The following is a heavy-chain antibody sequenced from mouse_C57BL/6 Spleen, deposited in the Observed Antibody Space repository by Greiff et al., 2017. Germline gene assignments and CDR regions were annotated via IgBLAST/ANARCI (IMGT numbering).Heavy chain of an antibody. CDR3: AGLRAWFAY. CDR2: IRLKSDNYAT. Sequence: EVQLVESGGGLVQPGGSMKLSCVASGFTFSNYWMNWVRQSPEKGLEWVAQIRLKSDNYATHYAESVKGRFTISRDDSKSSVYLQMHNLRAEDAEIYYCAGLRAWFAYWGQGTMVTVSA. CDR1: GFTFSNYW. J-gene: IGHJ3*01. V-gene: IGHV6-3*01.